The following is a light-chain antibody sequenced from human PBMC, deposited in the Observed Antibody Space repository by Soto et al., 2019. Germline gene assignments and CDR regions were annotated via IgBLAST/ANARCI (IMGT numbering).Light chain of an antibody. CDR2: GNS. CDR3: QSYDSSLSG. Sequence: SVLTQPPSVSGAPGQRGTISCPGSSSNIGAGYDVHWYQPLPGTAPKLLIYGNSNRPSGVPDRFSGSKSGTSASLAITGLQAEDEADYYCQSYDSSLSGFGGGTKLTVL. J-gene: IGLJ2*01. V-gene: IGLV1-40*01. CDR1: SSNIGAGYD.